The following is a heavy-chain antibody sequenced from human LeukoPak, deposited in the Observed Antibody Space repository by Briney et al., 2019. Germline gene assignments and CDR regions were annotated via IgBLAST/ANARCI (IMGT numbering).Heavy chain of an antibody. CDR3: AKEYSSSSVDY. CDR1: GFTFSSYG. Sequence: GGSLRLSCAASGFTFSSYGMHWVRRAPGKGLEWVAVISYDGSNKYYADSVKGRFTISRDNSKNTLYLQMNSLRAEDTAVYYCAKEYSSSSVDYWGQGTLVTVSS. D-gene: IGHD6-6*01. J-gene: IGHJ4*02. V-gene: IGHV3-30*18. CDR2: ISYDGSNK.